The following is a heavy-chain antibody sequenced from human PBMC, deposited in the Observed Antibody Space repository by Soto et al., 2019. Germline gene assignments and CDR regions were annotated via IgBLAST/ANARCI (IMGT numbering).Heavy chain of an antibody. Sequence: GGSLRLSCAASGFTFSSYGMHWVRQAPGKGLEWVAVIWYDGSNKYYADSVKGRFTISRDNSKNTLYLQMNSLRAEDTAVYYCARDFLRGYSYYFDYWGQGTLVTVSS. CDR2: IWYDGSNK. J-gene: IGHJ4*02. CDR3: ARDFLRGYSYYFDY. D-gene: IGHD5-18*01. V-gene: IGHV3-33*01. CDR1: GFTFSSYG.